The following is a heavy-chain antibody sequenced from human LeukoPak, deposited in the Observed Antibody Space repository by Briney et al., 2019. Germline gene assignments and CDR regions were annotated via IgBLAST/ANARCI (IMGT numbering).Heavy chain of an antibody. J-gene: IGHJ3*01. D-gene: IGHD1-14*01. CDR1: GVSIRSNY. V-gene: IGHV4-59*01. CDR3: ARGAYNTSPPDL. Sequence: SETLSLTCTVYGVSIRSNYWNWVRQPPGKGLEWVGYIYYTGSTKYNPSLKSRVTISVDTSRSQFSLKLSSVTAADTAVYYCARGAYNTSPPDLWGQGTMVTVSS. CDR2: IYYTGST.